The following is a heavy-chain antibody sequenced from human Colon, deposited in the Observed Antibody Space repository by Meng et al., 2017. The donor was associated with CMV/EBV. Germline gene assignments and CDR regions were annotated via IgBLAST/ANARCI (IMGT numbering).Heavy chain of an antibody. CDR1: GFIFSNYA. Sequence: GESLKISCAGSGFIFSNYAMTWVRQAPGKGLEWVSTISTTGSSTNYADSVMGRFTISRDNAKKSLYLQMNSLRAEDTAVYYCAKGSATSRPYYFDYWGQGTLVTVSS. V-gene: IGHV3-23*01. CDR3: AKGSATSRPYYFDY. CDR2: ISTTGSST. J-gene: IGHJ4*02. D-gene: IGHD3-3*01.